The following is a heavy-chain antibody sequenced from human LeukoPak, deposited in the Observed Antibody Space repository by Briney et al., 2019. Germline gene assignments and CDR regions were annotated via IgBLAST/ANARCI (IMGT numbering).Heavy chain of an antibody. CDR2: ISSSGTYI. CDR3: ARQAVARPFDL. J-gene: IGHJ3*01. Sequence: GGSLRLSCAASRFTFSSYSMNWVRQAPGKGLEWVSSISSSGTYIYYADSVKGRFTVSRDNAKNSLYLQMNSLRAGDTAVYYCARQAVARPFDLWGQGTMVAVSS. V-gene: IGHV3-21*01. CDR1: RFTFSSYS.